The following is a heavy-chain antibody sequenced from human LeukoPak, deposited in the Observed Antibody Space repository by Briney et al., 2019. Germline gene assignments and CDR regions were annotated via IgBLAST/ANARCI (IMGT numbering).Heavy chain of an antibody. CDR1: GASINSHY. CDR3: ARALNPLPGTYYFDY. V-gene: IGHV4-4*07. J-gene: IGHJ4*02. Sequence: KPSGTLSLTCTVSGASINSHYWSWIRQPAGKGLEWIGRIYISGSTNYNSSLQSRVTMSVDTSKNQFSLKLSSVTAADTAVYYCARALNPLPGTYYFDYWGQGTLVTVSS. CDR2: IYISGST. D-gene: IGHD2-15*01.